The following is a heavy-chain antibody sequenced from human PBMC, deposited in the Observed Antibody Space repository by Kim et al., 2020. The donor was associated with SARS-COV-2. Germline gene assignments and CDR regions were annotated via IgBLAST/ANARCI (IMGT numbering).Heavy chain of an antibody. CDR2: ISGDGGST. CDR3: AKTPSSSWINWFDP. D-gene: IGHD6-13*01. CDR1: GFTFDDYA. Sequence: GGSLRLSCAASGFTFDDYAMHWVRQAPGKGLEWVSLISGDGGSTYYADSVKGRFTISRDNSKNSLYLQMNSLRTEDTALYYCAKTPSSSWINWFDPWGQGTLVTVSS. J-gene: IGHJ5*02. V-gene: IGHV3-43*02.